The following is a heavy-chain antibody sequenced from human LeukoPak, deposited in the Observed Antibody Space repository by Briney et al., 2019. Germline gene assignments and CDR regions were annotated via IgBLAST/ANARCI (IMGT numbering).Heavy chain of an antibody. Sequence: ASVKVSCKASGYTFTSYGISWVRQAPGQGPEWMAWISAYNGNTKYAQKLQGRVTMTTDTSTSTAYMELRGLRSDDTAVYYCVRDVILWVGDPQPPFDYWGPGTLVTVSS. D-gene: IGHD3-10*01. CDR1: GYTFTSYG. CDR2: ISAYNGNT. V-gene: IGHV1-18*01. CDR3: VRDVILWVGDPQPPFDY. J-gene: IGHJ4*02.